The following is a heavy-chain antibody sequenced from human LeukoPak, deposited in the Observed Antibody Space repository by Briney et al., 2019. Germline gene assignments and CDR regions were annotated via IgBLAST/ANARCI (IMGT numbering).Heavy chain of an antibody. J-gene: IGHJ4*02. CDR2: INYSGST. D-gene: IGHD4-23*01. Sequence: KPSETLSLTCTVSGGSISSYYWSWIRQPPGTGLDWIGSINYSGSTYYNPSLKSRVTISVDTSRNLFSLKLTSVTAADTAVYYCARQIGAGRWSFDYWGQGTLVTVSS. CDR1: GGSISSYY. CDR3: ARQIGAGRWSFDY. V-gene: IGHV4-39*01.